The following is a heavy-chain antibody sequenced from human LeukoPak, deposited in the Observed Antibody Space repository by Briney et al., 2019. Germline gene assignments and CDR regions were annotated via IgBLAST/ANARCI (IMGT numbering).Heavy chain of an antibody. CDR1: GFTFSNAW. J-gene: IGHJ6*02. D-gene: IGHD3-16*01. CDR3: ARGGGLDV. CDR2: INHNGNVN. Sequence: GGSLRLSCAASGFTFSNAWMNWARQAPGKGLEWVASINHNGNVNYYVNSVKGRFTISRDNAKNSLYLQMSNLRAEDTAVYFCARGGGLDVWGQGATVTVSS. V-gene: IGHV3-7*03.